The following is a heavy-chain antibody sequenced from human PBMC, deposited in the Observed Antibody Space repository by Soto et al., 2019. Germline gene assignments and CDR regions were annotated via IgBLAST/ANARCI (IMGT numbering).Heavy chain of an antibody. Sequence: PSETLSLTCTVSGGSISSGGYYWSWIRQHPGKGLEWIGYIYYSGSTYYNPSLKSRVTISVDTSKNQFSLKLSSVTAADTAVYYCARVTRRVVVPAAIISWFDPWGQGTLVTVSS. D-gene: IGHD2-2*01. CDR1: GGSISSGGYY. CDR3: ARVTRRVVVPAAIISWFDP. CDR2: IYYSGST. V-gene: IGHV4-31*03. J-gene: IGHJ5*02.